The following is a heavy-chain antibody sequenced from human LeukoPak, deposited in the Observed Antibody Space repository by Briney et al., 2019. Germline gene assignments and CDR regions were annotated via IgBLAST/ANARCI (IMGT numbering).Heavy chain of an antibody. D-gene: IGHD6-19*01. CDR3: ARGRYSSGWYYFDY. V-gene: IGHV4-34*01. J-gene: IGHJ4*02. CDR2: INHSGST. Sequence: PSETLSLTCAVYGGSFSGYYWSWIRHPPGKGLEWIGEINHSGSTNYNPSLKSRVTISVDTSKNQFSLKLSSVTAADTAVYYCARGRYSSGWYYFDYWGQGTLVTVSS. CDR1: GGSFSGYY.